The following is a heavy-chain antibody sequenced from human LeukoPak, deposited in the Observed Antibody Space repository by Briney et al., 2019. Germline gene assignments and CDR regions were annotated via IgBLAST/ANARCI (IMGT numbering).Heavy chain of an antibody. Sequence: PSETLSLTCTVSGGSISSSSYYWGWIRQPPGKGLEWIGSIYYSGSTYYNPSLKSRVTISVDTSKNQFSLKLSSVTAADTAVYYCARGLRYFDWLREVPGAFDIWGQGTMVTVSS. CDR2: IYYSGST. CDR1: GGSISSSSYY. J-gene: IGHJ3*02. CDR3: ARGLRYFDWLREVPGAFDI. D-gene: IGHD3-9*01. V-gene: IGHV4-39*01.